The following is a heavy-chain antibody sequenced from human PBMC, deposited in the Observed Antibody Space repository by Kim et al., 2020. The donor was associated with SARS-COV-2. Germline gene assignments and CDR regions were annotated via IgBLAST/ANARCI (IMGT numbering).Heavy chain of an antibody. CDR2: IYYSGST. CDR1: GGSISSSSYY. V-gene: IGHV4-39*01. Sequence: SETLSLTCTVSGGSISSSSYYWGWIRQPPGKGLEWIGSIYYSGSTYYNPSLKSRVTISVDTSKNQFSLKLSSVTAADTAVYYCARQDWLWIQLWNWFDPWGQGTLVTVSS. CDR3: ARQDWLWIQLWNWFDP. J-gene: IGHJ5*02. D-gene: IGHD5-18*01.